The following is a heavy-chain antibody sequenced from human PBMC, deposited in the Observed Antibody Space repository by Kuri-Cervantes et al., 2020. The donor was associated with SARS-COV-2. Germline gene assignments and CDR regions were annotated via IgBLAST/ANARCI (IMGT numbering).Heavy chain of an antibody. J-gene: IGHJ6*02. V-gene: IGHV3-30*03. D-gene: IGHD2-15*01. CDR1: GFTFSSYG. Sequence: GGSLRLSCAASGFTFSSYGMHWVRQAPGKGLEWVAVISYDGSNKYYADSAKGRFTISRDNSKNTLYLQMNSLRAEDTAVYYCARDSIVVVVAATYSYYYGMDVWGQGTTVTVYS. CDR2: ISYDGSNK. CDR3: ARDSIVVVVAATYSYYYGMDV.